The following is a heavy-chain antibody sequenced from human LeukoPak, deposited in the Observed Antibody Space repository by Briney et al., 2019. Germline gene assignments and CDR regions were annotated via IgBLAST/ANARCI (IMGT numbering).Heavy chain of an antibody. CDR3: ARGEGPYSNYGY. CDR1: GGSFSGYY. D-gene: IGHD4-11*01. Sequence: PSENLSLTCAVNGGSFSGYYWSWLRQPPGKGLDWVEEINHSGSTNYNPSLRSRVNLSVEAHQNQFSPELSSVTAADTHVLYCARGEGPYSNYGYWGQGTLVTVSS. V-gene: IGHV4-34*01. CDR2: INHSGST. J-gene: IGHJ4*02.